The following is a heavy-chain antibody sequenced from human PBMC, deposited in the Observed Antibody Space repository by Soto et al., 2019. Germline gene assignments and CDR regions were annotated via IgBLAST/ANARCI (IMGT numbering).Heavy chain of an antibody. Sequence: SETLPLTCTVSGGSVSSGSYYWSWIRQPPGKGLEWIGYIYYSGSTNYNPSLKSRVTISVDTSKNQFSLKLSSVTAADTAVYYCARDPYSSPPYYYYGMDVWGQGTTVTVSS. V-gene: IGHV4-61*01. D-gene: IGHD6-13*01. CDR2: IYYSGST. CDR3: ARDPYSSPPYYYYGMDV. CDR1: GGSVSSGSYY. J-gene: IGHJ6*02.